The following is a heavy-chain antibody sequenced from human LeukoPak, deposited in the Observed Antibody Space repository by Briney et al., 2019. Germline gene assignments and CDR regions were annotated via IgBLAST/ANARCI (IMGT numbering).Heavy chain of an antibody. J-gene: IGHJ5*02. CDR2: ISSSSSYI. D-gene: IGHD6-19*01. CDR1: GFTFSSYS. V-gene: IGHV3-21*01. Sequence: PGRSLRLSCAASGFTFSSYSMNWVRQAPGKGLEWVSSISSSSSYIYYADSVKGRFTISRDNAKNSLYLQMNSLRAEDTAVYYCARDRSGWYDFDPWGQGTLVTVSS. CDR3: ARDRSGWYDFDP.